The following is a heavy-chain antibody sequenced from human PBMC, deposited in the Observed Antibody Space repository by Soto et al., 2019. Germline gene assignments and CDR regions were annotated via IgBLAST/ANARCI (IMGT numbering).Heavy chain of an antibody. CDR1: GGSISSYY. CDR2: IYYSGST. J-gene: IGHJ3*02. D-gene: IGHD4-17*01. Sequence: QVQLQESGPGLVKPSETLSLTCTVSGGSISSYYWSWIRQPPGKGLEWIGYIYYSGSTNYNPSLKSRVTISVDTSQNQFSLKLSSVTAADTAVYYCARAYGGNSFDAFDIWGQGTMVTVSS. CDR3: ARAYGGNSFDAFDI. V-gene: IGHV4-59*01.